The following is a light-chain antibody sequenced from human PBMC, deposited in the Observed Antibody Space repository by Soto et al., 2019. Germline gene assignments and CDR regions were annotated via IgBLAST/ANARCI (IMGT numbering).Light chain of an antibody. V-gene: IGKV1-39*01. Sequence: DIQMTQSPSSLSASVGDRVTITCRSSKAIDDYLIWYQQKPGNAPNLLIYSASTLQSGVPSRFTGSGSGTDFTLTISSLQPEDSATCFCQQSFKPPLTFGQGTRVEVK. CDR3: QQSFKPPLT. CDR1: KAIDDY. J-gene: IGKJ5*01. CDR2: SAS.